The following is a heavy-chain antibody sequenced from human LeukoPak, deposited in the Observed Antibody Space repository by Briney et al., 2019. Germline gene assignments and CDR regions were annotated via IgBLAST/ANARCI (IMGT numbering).Heavy chain of an antibody. J-gene: IGHJ4*02. V-gene: IGHV3-15*01. D-gene: IGHD6-13*01. Sequence: GGSLRLSCAASGFTFSNAWMSWVRQAPGKGLEWVGRIKSITDGGTKDYDASVKGRFTISRDDSKNTLYLQMNSLKTEDTAVYYCTTGAAAGTNYWGQGTLVTVSS. CDR2: IKSITDGGTK. CDR3: TTGAAAGTNY. CDR1: GFTFSNAW.